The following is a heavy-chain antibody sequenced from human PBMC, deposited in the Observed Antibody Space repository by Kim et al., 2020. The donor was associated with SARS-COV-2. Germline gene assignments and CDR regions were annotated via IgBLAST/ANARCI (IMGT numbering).Heavy chain of an antibody. J-gene: IGHJ4*02. D-gene: IGHD5-18*01. CDR2: ISYDGSNK. CDR1: GFTFSSYG. V-gene: IGHV3-30*18. Sequence: GGSLRLSCAASGFTFSSYGMHWVRQAPGKGLEWVAVISYDGSNKYYADSVKGRFTISRDNSKNTLYLQMNSLRAEDTAVYYCAKGVYSYGYNPDYWGQGTLVTVSS. CDR3: AKGVYSYGYNPDY.